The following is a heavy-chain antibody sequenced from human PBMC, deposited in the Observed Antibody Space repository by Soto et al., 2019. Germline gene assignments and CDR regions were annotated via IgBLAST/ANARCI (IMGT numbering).Heavy chain of an antibody. CDR2: IYDSGST. CDR1: GGSISSSSYY. D-gene: IGHD4-4*01. CDR3: ARVATVTTSNWFDP. J-gene: IGHJ5*02. Sequence: SETLSLTCTVSGGSISSSSYYWGWIRQPPGKGLEWIGSIYDSGSTYYNPSLKSRVTISVDTSKNQFSLKLSSVTAADTAVYYCARVATVTTSNWFDPWGQGTLVTVSS. V-gene: IGHV4-39*01.